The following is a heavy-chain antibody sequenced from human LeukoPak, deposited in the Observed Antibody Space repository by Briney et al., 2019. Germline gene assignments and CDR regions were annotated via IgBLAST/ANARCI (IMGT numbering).Heavy chain of an antibody. D-gene: IGHD2-15*01. CDR2: ISNSGGST. CDR3: AKHAYCSGGSCYTRDHWFDP. Sequence: GGSLRLSCAASGFTFSSYAMSWVRQAPGKGLEWVSAISNSGGSTYYADSVKGRFTISRDNSKNTLHLQMNSLRAEDTAVYYCAKHAYCSGGSCYTRDHWFDPWGQGTLVTVSS. V-gene: IGHV3-23*01. CDR1: GFTFSSYA. J-gene: IGHJ5*02.